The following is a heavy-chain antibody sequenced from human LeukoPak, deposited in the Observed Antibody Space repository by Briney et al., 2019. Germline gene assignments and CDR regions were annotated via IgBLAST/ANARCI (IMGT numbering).Heavy chain of an antibody. V-gene: IGHV4-34*01. D-gene: IGHD3-3*01. J-gene: IGHJ4*02. CDR1: GGSFSGYY. CDR2: INHSGIT. Sequence: SETLSLTCAVYGGSFSGYYWSWIRHPPGKGLEWIGEINHSGITKYNPSLKSQVPIPLNTSKNQFSLTLSSGTATATPWYYYAGASLRVLGWLREYYFDYWGQGNLVTVSS. CDR3: AGASLRVLGWLREYYFDY.